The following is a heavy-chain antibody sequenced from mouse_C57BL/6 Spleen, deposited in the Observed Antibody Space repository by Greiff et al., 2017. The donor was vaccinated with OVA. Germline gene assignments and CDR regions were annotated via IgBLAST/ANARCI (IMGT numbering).Heavy chain of an antibody. CDR2: IDPETGGT. D-gene: IGHD1-2*01. J-gene: IGHJ2*01. Sequence: VQLQQSGAELVRPGASVTLSFKASGYTFTDYEMHWVKQTPVHGLEWIGAIDPETGGTAYNQKFTGKAMLTADKSSSTTYMELRSLTSEYSAVYYCHYGARSWGQGTTLTVAS. CDR1: GYTFTDYE. V-gene: IGHV1-15*01. CDR3: HYGARS.